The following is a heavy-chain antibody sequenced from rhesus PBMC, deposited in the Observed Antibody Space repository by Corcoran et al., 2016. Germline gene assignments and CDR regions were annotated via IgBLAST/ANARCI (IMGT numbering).Heavy chain of an antibody. J-gene: IGHJ5-2*02. CDR2: LYGSGSST. V-gene: IGHV4-169*02. CDR3: ARDEPNSLDV. Sequence: QLQLQESGPGLVKPSETLSLPCAVSGGSISSSYWSWIRQAPGKGLELIVYLYGSGSSTNYNPSLKSRVTLSGDTAKNQLSLKLSSVTAADTAVYYCARDEPNSLDVWGRGVLVTVSS. CDR1: GGSISSSY.